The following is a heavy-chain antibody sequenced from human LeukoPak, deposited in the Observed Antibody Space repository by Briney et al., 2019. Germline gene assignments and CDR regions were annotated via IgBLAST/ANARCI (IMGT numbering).Heavy chain of an antibody. Sequence: PSETLSLTCAVYGGSFSGYYWSWIRQPPGKGLEWIGEINHSGSTNYNPSLKSRVTISADTSKNQFSLKLTSVTAADTAVYYCARRGKMATINWFDPWGRGTLVTVSS. CDR2: INHSGST. CDR1: GGSFSGYY. V-gene: IGHV4-34*01. CDR3: ARRGKMATINWFDP. J-gene: IGHJ5*02. D-gene: IGHD5-24*01.